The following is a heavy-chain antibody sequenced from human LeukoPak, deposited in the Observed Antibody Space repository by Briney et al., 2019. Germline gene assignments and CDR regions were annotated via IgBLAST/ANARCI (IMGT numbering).Heavy chain of an antibody. Sequence: GGSLRLSCAASGFTFSSYIMNWVRQAPGKGLEWVSSISGSNNYIYYADSVKGRFTISRDNGKNSLYLQMNSLRADDTAVYYCARGYTHGLDVWGQGTTVTVSS. CDR2: ISGSNNYI. V-gene: IGHV3-21*01. CDR3: ARGYTHGLDV. CDR1: GFTFSSYI. J-gene: IGHJ6*02. D-gene: IGHD5-18*01.